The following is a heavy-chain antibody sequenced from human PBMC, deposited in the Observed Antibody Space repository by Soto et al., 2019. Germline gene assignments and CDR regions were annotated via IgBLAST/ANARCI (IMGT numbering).Heavy chain of an antibody. CDR1: VTSRFTYDTYS. J-gene: IGHJ4*02. V-gene: IGHV3-23*01. CDR3: TLYDYIWASYTSLDY. CDR2: ISGSGEST. D-gene: IGHD3-16*01. Sequence: GGSLRLSCAAPVTSRFTYDTYSMGWVRQAPGKGLEWVSAISGSGESTYYADSVKGRFTVSRDNSKNTLSLQMNSLRAEDTALYYCTLYDYIWASYTSLDYWGQGTLVTVSS.